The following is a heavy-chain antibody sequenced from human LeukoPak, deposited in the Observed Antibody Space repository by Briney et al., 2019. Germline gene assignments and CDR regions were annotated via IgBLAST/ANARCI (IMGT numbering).Heavy chain of an antibody. J-gene: IGHJ4*02. CDR3: ARAREAASTGTVFDY. V-gene: IGHV3-13*01. CDR1: GFTFSSYD. CDR2: IGTAGDT. D-gene: IGHD6-25*01. Sequence: PGGSLRLSCAASGFTFSSYDMHWVRQATGKGLEWVSAIGTAGDTYYPGSVKGRFTISRENAKNSLYLQMNSLRAGDTAVYYCARAREAASTGTVFDYWGQGTLVTVSS.